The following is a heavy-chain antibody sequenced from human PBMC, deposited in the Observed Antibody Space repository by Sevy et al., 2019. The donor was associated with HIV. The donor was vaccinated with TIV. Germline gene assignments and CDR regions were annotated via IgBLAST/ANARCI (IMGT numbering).Heavy chain of an antibody. V-gene: IGHV5-51*01. D-gene: IGHD1-1*01. Sequence: GESLKISCKGSGYSFVTYWIAWVRQMPGKGLEWMGIIYPDDSDTRYSPSFQGQVTISADKSISTAYLQWSTLKAYDTAKYYCARGARGTLPSFYYYTLNVWGQGTTVTVSS. J-gene: IGHJ6*02. CDR2: IYPDDSDT. CDR3: ARGARGTLPSFYYYTLNV. CDR1: GYSFVTYW.